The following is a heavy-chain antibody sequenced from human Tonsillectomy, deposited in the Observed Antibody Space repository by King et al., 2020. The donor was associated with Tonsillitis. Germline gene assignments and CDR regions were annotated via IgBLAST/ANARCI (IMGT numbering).Heavy chain of an antibody. CDR3: TRDSLAGTRDQSRY. V-gene: IGHV3-7*01. Sequence: QLVQSGGGLVQPGGSLRLACAASGFTFSNYWMGWVRQAPGKGREWVANIKRDGSEKPYVDSVKGRFTISRDNAKNSLFLQRNSLRAEDTAVYYCTRDSLAGTRDQSRYWGQGTLVTVSS. D-gene: IGHD1-7*01. CDR2: IKRDGSEK. J-gene: IGHJ4*02. CDR1: GFTFSNYW.